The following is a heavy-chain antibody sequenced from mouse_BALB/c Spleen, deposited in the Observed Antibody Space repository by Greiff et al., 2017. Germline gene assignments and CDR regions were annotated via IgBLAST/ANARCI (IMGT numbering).Heavy chain of an antibody. J-gene: IGHJ1*01. CDR3: ARSTTATLHWYFDV. CDR1: GYSITSDYA. V-gene: IGHV3-2*02. D-gene: IGHD1-2*01. CDR2: ISYSGST. Sequence: EVQLQQSGPGLVKPSQSLSLTCTVTGYSITSDYAWNWIRQFPGNKLEWMGYISYSGSTSYNPSLKSRISITRDTSKNQFFLQLNSVTTEDTATYYCARSTTATLHWYFDVWGAGTTVTVSS.